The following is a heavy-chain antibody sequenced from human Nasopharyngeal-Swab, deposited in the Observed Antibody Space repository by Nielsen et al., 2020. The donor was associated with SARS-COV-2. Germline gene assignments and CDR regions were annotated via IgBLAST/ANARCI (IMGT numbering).Heavy chain of an antibody. CDR2: IYYSGST. CDR1: GGSISSGDYY. CDR3: ARVFEAAAGLDY. D-gene: IGHD6-13*01. Sequence: SETLSLTCTVSGGSISSGDYYWSWIRQPPGKGLAWIGYIYYSGSTYYNPSLKSRVTIPVDTSKNQFSLKLSSVTAADTAVYYCARVFEAAAGLDYWGQGTLVTVSS. J-gene: IGHJ4*02. V-gene: IGHV4-30-4*01.